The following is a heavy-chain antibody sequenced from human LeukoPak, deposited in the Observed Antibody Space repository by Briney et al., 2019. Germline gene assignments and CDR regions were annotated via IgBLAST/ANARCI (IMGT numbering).Heavy chain of an antibody. J-gene: IGHJ4*02. CDR1: GFTFSSSA. CDR2: ISGSGSGGST. CDR3: AQSGYNRFDY. D-gene: IGHD5-24*01. V-gene: IGHV3-23*01. Sequence: GGSLRLSCAASGFTFSSSAMSWVRQAPGKGLEWVSSISGSGSGGSTYYADSVKGRFTISRDNSKNTLYLQMNSLRVEDTVVYYCAQSGYNRFDYWGQGTLVTVSS.